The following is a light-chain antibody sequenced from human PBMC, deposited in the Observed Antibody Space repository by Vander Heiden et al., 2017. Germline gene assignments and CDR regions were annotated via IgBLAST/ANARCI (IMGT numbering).Light chain of an antibody. Sequence: QSALTQPASVSGSPRQSITISCTGTSSDVGNYNLVSWYQQHPGKAPKLMIFEVNKRPSGVSNRFSGSKSGNTASLTISGLQADDEAEYYCCSYACYSTYVFGTGTRVTVL. CDR2: EVN. V-gene: IGLV2-23*02. CDR3: CSYACYSTYV. CDR1: SSDVGNYNL. J-gene: IGLJ1*01.